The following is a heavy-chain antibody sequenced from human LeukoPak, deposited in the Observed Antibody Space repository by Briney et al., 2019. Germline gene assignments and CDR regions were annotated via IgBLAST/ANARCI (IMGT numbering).Heavy chain of an antibody. CDR3: ARQGVSVGFDY. D-gene: IGHD2-8*01. CDR1: GYSFSNYW. CDR2: IYPGDSDT. J-gene: IGHJ4*02. V-gene: IGHV5-51*01. Sequence: GESLKISCKGSGYSFSNYWIAWVRQMPGKGLEWMGIIYPGDSDTTYSPSFQGQVTISADKSINTAYLQWSSLRASDTAMYYCARQGVSVGFDYWGQGTLVTVSS.